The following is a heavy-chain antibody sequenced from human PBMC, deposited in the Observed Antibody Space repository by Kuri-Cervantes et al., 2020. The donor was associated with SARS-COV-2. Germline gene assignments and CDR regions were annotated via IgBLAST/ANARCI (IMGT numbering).Heavy chain of an antibody. CDR1: GGTFSSYA. D-gene: IGHD2-8*01. CDR3: ARNEDVYEHVVSVAN. CDR2: IIPILDVP. J-gene: IGHJ4*02. Sequence: SVKVSCKASGGTFSSYAISWVRQAPGQGLEWMGRIIPILDVPIYAQKFRGRITIIADKSTSTVYLELSSLRSDDTAVYYCARNEDVYEHVVSVANWGQGTLVTVSS. V-gene: IGHV1-69*04.